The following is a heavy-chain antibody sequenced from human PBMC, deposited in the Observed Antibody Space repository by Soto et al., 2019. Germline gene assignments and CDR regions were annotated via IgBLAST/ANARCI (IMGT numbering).Heavy chain of an antibody. D-gene: IGHD4-4*01. V-gene: IGHV4-59*08. CDR1: GGSISSYF. CDR2: MFFSGNT. J-gene: IGHJ4*02. CDR3: ARHPKPYSNFEH. Sequence: PSETLSLTCTVSGGSISSYFWSWIRQPPGKGLEWIGCMFFSGNTQYNPSLKGRVTISVDTSKNQLSLKVSSVTAADTAVYYCARHPKPYSNFEHWGQGTLVTVSS.